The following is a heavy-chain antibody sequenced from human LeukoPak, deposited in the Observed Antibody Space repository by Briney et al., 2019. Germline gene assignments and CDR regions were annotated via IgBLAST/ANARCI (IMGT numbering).Heavy chain of an antibody. Sequence: SVKVSCKDSGGTFSSYAISWVRQAPGQGLEWMGGIIPIFGTANYAQKFQGRVTITADESTSTAYMELSSLRSEDTAVYYCARDRAALWFGTRDALDIRGQGTMVTVSS. CDR3: ARDRAALWFGTRDALDI. V-gene: IGHV1-69*01. D-gene: IGHD3-10*01. CDR2: IIPIFGTA. J-gene: IGHJ3*02. CDR1: GGTFSSYA.